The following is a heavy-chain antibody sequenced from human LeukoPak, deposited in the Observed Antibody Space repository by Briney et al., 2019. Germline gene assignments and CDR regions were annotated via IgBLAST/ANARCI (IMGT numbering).Heavy chain of an antibody. V-gene: IGHV3-11*01. CDR3: ARIHSNAWYYFDY. J-gene: IGHJ4*02. CDR2: ITNSGSII. CDR1: RFTFSDYY. D-gene: IGHD6-19*01. Sequence: GGSLRLSCTASRFTFSDYYMCWIRQAPGKGLEWISYITNSGSIIYYADSVKGRFTISRDNAKNSLFLQMNSLRAEDTAIYYCARIHSNAWYYFDYWGQGTLVTVSS.